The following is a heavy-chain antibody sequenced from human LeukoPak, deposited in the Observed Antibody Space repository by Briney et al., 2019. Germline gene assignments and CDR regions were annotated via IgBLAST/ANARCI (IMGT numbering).Heavy chain of an antibody. J-gene: IGHJ4*02. Sequence: GGSLRLSCAASGFTFSSYAMSWVRQAPGKGLEWVSAISGSGGSTYYADSVKGRFTISRDNSKNTLYLQMNSLRAEDTAVYYCAKDNPYTNYDFWSGPPAYFDYWGQGTLVTVSS. V-gene: IGHV3-23*01. CDR1: GFTFSSYA. CDR3: AKDNPYTNYDFWSGPPAYFDY. D-gene: IGHD3-3*01. CDR2: ISGSGGST.